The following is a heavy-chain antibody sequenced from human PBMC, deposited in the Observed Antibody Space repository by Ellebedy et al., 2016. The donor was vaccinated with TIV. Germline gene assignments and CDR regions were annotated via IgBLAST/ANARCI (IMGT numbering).Heavy chain of an antibody. CDR2: IFYPGST. D-gene: IGHD3-3*02. CDR1: GGSLTSYY. J-gene: IGHJ3*02. V-gene: IGHV4-59*01. CDR3: ARSGIRIFGETDVFDM. Sequence: MPSETLSLTCTVSGGSLTSYYWSWIRQSHGTGLEWLGYIFYPGSTNYNPSLRSRITMSVDTSRNQFSLNLTSVTAADTAVYYCARSGIRIFGETDVFDMWGQGTVVTVSS.